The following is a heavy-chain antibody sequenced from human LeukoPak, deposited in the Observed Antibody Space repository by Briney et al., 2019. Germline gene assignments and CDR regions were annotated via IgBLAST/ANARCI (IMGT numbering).Heavy chain of an antibody. J-gene: IGHJ4*02. CDR1: GFTFSSYA. D-gene: IGHD1-26*01. CDR3: ARDRGATSFDY. CDR2: ISYDGSNK. Sequence: PGRSLRPSCAASGFTFSSYAMHWVRQAPGKGLEWVAFISYDGSNKYYADSVKGRFTISRDNSKNTLYLQMNSLRAEDTAVYYCARDRGATSFDYWGQGTLVTVSS. V-gene: IGHV3-30*04.